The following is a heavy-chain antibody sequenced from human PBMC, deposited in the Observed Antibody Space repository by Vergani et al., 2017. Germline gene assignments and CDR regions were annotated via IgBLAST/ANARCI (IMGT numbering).Heavy chain of an antibody. CDR2: INPIDSKI. Sequence: EVMLVQSGAEVKKPGESLKISCKYSESSFISNEIAWVRQMSGKGLQWMGNINPIDSKIAYSQSFQGQAIMSLDKSITTAYLQWRSLRASDTAIYYCTRHVPCGDGACLHFDHWGQGTQFTVSS. J-gene: IGHJ4*02. CDR3: TRHVPCGDGACLHFDH. V-gene: IGHV5-51*01. CDR1: ESSFISNE. D-gene: IGHD2-21*01.